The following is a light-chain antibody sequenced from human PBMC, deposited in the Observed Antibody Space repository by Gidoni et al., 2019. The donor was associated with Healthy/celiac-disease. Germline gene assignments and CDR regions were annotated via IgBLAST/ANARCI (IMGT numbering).Light chain of an antibody. J-gene: IGKJ1*01. CDR3: QQRSNWPRT. V-gene: IGKV3-11*01. CDR2: DAS. Sequence: IVLQQSPATLSLAPGEEATLSCRASQSVSSYLAWYQQKPGQAPRLLIYDASNRATGIPARFSGSGSGTDFTLTISSLEPEDFAVYYCQQRSNWPRTFGQGTKVEIK. CDR1: QSVSSY.